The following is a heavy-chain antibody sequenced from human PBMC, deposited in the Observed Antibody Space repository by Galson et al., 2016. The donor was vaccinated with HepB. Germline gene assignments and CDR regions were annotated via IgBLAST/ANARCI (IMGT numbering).Heavy chain of an antibody. CDR2: FVPAFHTA. CDR1: GGTFSGYA. CDR3: ARQANSSFGVAVIPPVAALDI. D-gene: IGHD3-3*01. J-gene: IGHJ3*02. V-gene: IGHV1-69*05. Sequence: SVKVSCKASGGTFSGYAISWVRQAPGQGLEWMGGFVPAFHTANYAQRFQGTVSFTTDESASTAYMELSSLRSEDTAIYYCARQANSSFGVAVIPPVAALDIWGHGTMVTVSS.